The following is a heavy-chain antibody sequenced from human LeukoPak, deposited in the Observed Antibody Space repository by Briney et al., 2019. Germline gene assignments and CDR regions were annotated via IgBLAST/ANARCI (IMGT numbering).Heavy chain of an antibody. D-gene: IGHD3-10*01. CDR3: AKYYYGSGSYYNVQVPFDY. J-gene: IGHJ4*02. V-gene: IGHV3-23*01. CDR1: GFMFSSYA. Sequence: GSLRLSCAASGFMFSSYAMSWVRQAPGKGLEWVSVISGSGGSTFYADSVKGRFTISRDNSKNTLYLQMNSLRAEDTAVYYCAKYYYGSGSYYNVQVPFDYWGQGTLVTVSS. CDR2: ISGSGGST.